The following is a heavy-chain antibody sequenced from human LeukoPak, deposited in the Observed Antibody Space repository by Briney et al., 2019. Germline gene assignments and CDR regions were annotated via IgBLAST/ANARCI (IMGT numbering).Heavy chain of an antibody. CDR2: ISGSGGST. V-gene: IGHV3-23*01. CDR1: GFTFSSYA. J-gene: IGHJ3*02. CDR3: AKEGGITMVRGVIHHDAFDI. Sequence: GGSLRLSCAASGFTFSSYAMSWVRQAPGKGLEWVSAISGSGGSTYYADSVKGRFTISRDNSKNTLYLQMNSLRAEDTAVYYCAKEGGITMVRGVIHHDAFDIRGQGTMVTVSS. D-gene: IGHD3-10*01.